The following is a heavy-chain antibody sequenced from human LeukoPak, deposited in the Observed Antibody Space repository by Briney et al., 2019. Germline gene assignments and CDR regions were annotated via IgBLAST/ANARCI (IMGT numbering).Heavy chain of an antibody. Sequence: ASVKVSCKASGYAFTDYYMHWARQAPGQGLEWMGWISPNSGGTNYAQKFQGRVTMTRDTSISTAYMELSRLRSDDTAIYYCARKGPNSSNWYYFDYWGQGTLVTVSS. CDR1: GYAFTDYY. J-gene: IGHJ4*02. V-gene: IGHV1-2*02. D-gene: IGHD6-13*01. CDR2: ISPNSGGT. CDR3: ARKGPNSSNWYYFDY.